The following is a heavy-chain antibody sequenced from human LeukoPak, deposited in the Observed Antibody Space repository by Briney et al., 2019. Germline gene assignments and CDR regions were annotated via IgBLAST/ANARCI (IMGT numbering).Heavy chain of an antibody. J-gene: IGHJ4*02. D-gene: IGHD1-14*01. V-gene: IGHV1-58*01. Sequence: IGWIVVGSGNTNYAQKFQERVTITRDMSTSTAYMELSSLRSEDTAVYYCAASTTAWEAGDYWGQGTLVTVSS. CDR2: IVVGSGNT. CDR3: AASTTAWEAGDY.